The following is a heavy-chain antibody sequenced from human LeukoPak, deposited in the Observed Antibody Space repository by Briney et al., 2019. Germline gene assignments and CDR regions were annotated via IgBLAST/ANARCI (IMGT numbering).Heavy chain of an antibody. D-gene: IGHD5-18*01. CDR1: GGSISSYY. CDR3: ARVDTGYYYMDV. J-gene: IGHJ6*03. CDR2: IYYSGST. Sequence: SETLSLTCTVSGGSISSYYWGWIRQPPGKGLEWIGSIYYSGSTYYNPSLKSRVTISVDTSKNQFSLKLSSVTAADTAVYYCARVDTGYYYMDVWGKGTTVTISS. V-gene: IGHV4-39*01.